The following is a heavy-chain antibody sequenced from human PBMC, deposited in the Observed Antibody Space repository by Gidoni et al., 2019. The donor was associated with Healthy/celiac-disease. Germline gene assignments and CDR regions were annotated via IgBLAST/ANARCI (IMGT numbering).Heavy chain of an antibody. Sequence: EVQLVESGGGLVKPGGSLRLSCAASGFTFSNAWMSWVRQAPGKGLEWVGRIKSKTDGGTTDYAAPVKGRFTISRDDSKNTLYLQMNSLKTEDTAVYYCTLDSSGWYVGLVDYWGQGTLVTVSS. V-gene: IGHV3-15*01. CDR1: GFTFSNAW. J-gene: IGHJ4*02. D-gene: IGHD6-19*01. CDR2: IKSKTDGGTT. CDR3: TLDSSGWYVGLVDY.